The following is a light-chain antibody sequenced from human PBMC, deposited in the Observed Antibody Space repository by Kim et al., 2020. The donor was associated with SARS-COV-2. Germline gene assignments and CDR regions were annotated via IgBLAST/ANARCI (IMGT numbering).Light chain of an antibody. J-gene: IGLJ2*01. V-gene: IGLV3-1*01. Sequence: SYELTQPPSVSVSPGQTASITCSGDNLGEKYACWYQQKPGQSPVLVMYENSDRPSGIPERFSGSNSGNTATLTISGTQAMDEADYYCQAWDSRTVVFGGGTQLTVL. CDR1: NLGEKY. CDR2: ENS. CDR3: QAWDSRTVV.